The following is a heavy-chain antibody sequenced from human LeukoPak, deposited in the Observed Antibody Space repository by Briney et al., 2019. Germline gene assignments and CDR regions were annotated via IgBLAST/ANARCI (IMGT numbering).Heavy chain of an antibody. CDR2: ISGSGGST. D-gene: IGHD4-17*01. Sequence: PGGSLRLSCAASGFTFSSYAMSWVRQAPGKGLEGVSVISGSGGSTYYADSVKGRFTISRDNSKNTLYLQMNSLRAEETAEYYCARENYGDPTGGRFHHWGQGTLVTVSS. CDR1: GFTFSSYA. J-gene: IGHJ1*01. CDR3: ARENYGDPTGGRFHH. V-gene: IGHV3-23*01.